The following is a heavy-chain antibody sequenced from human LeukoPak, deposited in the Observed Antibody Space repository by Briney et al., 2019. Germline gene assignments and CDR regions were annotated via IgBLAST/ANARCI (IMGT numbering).Heavy chain of an antibody. V-gene: IGHV3-21*01. CDR3: ARDHYYDSSGYYPLYDY. Sequence: GGSLRLSCAASGFTFSSYSMNWVRQAPGKGPEWVSSISSSSSYIYYADSVKGRFTISRDNAKNSLYLQMNSLRAEDTAVYYCARDHYYDSSGYYPLYDYWGQGTLVTVSS. CDR2: ISSSSSYI. CDR1: GFTFSSYS. D-gene: IGHD3-22*01. J-gene: IGHJ4*02.